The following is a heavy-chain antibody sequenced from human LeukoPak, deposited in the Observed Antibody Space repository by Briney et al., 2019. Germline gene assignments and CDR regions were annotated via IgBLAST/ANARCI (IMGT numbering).Heavy chain of an antibody. J-gene: IGHJ3*02. D-gene: IGHD3-3*01. CDR2: ISAYNGNT. Sequence: ASVKVSCKASGYTFTSYGISWVRQAPGQGLEWMGWISAYNGNTNYAQKLQGRVTITRNTSISTAYMELSSLRSEDTAVYYCARGLGYDFWSGYEHAFDIWGQGTMVTVSS. CDR1: GYTFTSYG. V-gene: IGHV1-18*01. CDR3: ARGLGYDFWSGYEHAFDI.